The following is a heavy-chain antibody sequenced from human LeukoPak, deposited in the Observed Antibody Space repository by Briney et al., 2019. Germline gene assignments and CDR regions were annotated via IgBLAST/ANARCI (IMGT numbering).Heavy chain of an antibody. Sequence: GGSLRLSCATSGFTFSDHAMHWVRQAPGKGLEWVAVISYDGSNKYYADSVKGRFTISRDNSKNTLYLQMNSLRAEDTAVYYCADSSGWPESDYWGQGTLVTVSS. CDR1: GFTFSDHA. V-gene: IGHV3-30*04. CDR2: ISYDGSNK. D-gene: IGHD6-19*01. CDR3: ADSSGWPESDY. J-gene: IGHJ4*02.